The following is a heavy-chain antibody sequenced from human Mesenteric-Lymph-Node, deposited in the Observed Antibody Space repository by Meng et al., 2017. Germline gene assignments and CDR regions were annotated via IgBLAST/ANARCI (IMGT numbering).Heavy chain of an antibody. V-gene: IGHV4-39*01. Sequence: LEEPGPGLVKPWESLSLTCAVSGGSISSNGYDWDWVRQPPGKGLEWIGAIYHSGSTSYNPSLQSRVTMFVDTSKNQFSLMLTSVTATDTAVYYCARRRGGSGRDCWGQGTLVTVSS. CDR1: GGSISSNGYD. J-gene: IGHJ4*02. CDR2: IYHSGST. D-gene: IGHD3-10*01. CDR3: ARRRGGSGRDC.